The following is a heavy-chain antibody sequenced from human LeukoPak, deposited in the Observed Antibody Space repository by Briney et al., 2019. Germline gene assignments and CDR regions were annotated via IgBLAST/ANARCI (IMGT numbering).Heavy chain of an antibody. J-gene: IGHJ5*02. CDR1: GFTFSSYA. D-gene: IGHD3-10*01. V-gene: IGHV3-30-3*01. CDR2: ISYDGSNK. CDR3: ARSRITPKNWFDP. Sequence: PGGSLRLSCAASGFTFSSYAMHWVRQAPGKGLEWVAVISYDGSNKYYADSVKGRFTISRDNSKNTLYLQMNSLRAEDTAVYYCARSRITPKNWFDPWGQGTLVTVSS.